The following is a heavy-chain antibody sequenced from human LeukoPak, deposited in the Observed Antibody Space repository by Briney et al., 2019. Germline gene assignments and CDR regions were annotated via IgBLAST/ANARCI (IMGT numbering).Heavy chain of an antibody. V-gene: IGHV1-2*02. CDR2: INPNSGGT. Sequence: RASVKVSCKASGYTFTGYYMQWLRQAPGQGLEWMGWINPNSGGTNYAQKFRGRVTMTRDTSISTAYMELSRLRSDDTAVYYCARVSCSSTSCYYDYWGQGTLVTVSS. CDR1: GYTFTGYY. D-gene: IGHD2-2*01. CDR3: ARVSCSSTSCYYDY. J-gene: IGHJ4*02.